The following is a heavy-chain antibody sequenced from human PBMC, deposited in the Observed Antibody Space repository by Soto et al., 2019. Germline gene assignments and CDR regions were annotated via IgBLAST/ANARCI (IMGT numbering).Heavy chain of an antibody. CDR3: ARGHHSGYDHFDY. CDR1: GGSISSSSYY. CDR2: IYYSGST. V-gene: IGHV4-31*03. D-gene: IGHD5-12*01. Sequence: PSETLSLTCTVSGGSISSSSYYWGWIRQHPGKGLEWIGYIYYSGSTYYNPSLKSRVTISVDTSENQFSLKLSSVTAADTAVYHCARGHHSGYDHFDYWGQGILVTVSS. J-gene: IGHJ4*02.